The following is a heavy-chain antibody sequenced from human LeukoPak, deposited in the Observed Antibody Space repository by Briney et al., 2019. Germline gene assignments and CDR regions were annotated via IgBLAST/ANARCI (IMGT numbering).Heavy chain of an antibody. Sequence: GGSLRLSCAASGFTFSSYAMGWVHQAPGKGLEWVSAINGSGGRTYYADSVKGRFTISRDNSKNTLYLQMNSLRAEDTAVYYCAKGGIAAPFDYWGQGTLVTVSS. D-gene: IGHD6-13*01. J-gene: IGHJ4*02. CDR1: GFTFSSYA. CDR2: INGSGGRT. CDR3: AKGGIAAPFDY. V-gene: IGHV3-23*01.